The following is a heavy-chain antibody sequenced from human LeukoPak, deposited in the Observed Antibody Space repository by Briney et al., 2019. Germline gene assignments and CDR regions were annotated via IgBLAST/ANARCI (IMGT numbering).Heavy chain of an antibody. V-gene: IGHV3-30*18. Sequence: PGRSLRLSCAASGFTFSSYAVHWVRQAPGKGLEWVALISYDGSNKYYADSVKGRFTISRDNSENTLYLQMNTLRADDTALYYCAKDLIGFPTIDYWGQGTLVTVSS. CDR1: GFTFSSYA. D-gene: IGHD1-14*01. J-gene: IGHJ4*02. CDR2: ISYDGSNK. CDR3: AKDLIGFPTIDY.